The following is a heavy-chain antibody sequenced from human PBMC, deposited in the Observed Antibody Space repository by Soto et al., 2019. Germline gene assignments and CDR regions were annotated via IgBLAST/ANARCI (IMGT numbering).Heavy chain of an antibody. D-gene: IGHD5-12*01. CDR3: ARYPWIAYYFDF. CDR2: IYYSGST. V-gene: IGHV4-39*01. CDR1: GGSISSSSYY. Sequence: SETLSLTCTVSGGSISSSSYYWGWIRQPPGKGLEWIGSIYYSGSTYYNPSLKSRVTISVDTSKNQFSLKLSSVTAADTAVYYCARYPWIAYYFDFWGQGTLVTVSS. J-gene: IGHJ4*02.